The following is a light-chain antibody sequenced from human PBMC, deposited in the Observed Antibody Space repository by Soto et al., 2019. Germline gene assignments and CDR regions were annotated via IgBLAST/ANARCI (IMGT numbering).Light chain of an antibody. J-gene: IGKJ1*01. V-gene: IGKV1-5*03. Sequence: TQSPSTLSASVGDRVTITCRASQSISSWLAWYQQKPGQAPKLLIYKASTLQSGVPSRFSGSGSGTEFTLAISSLQPDDSATYYCQQYNDNWTFGQGSTV. CDR1: QSISSW. CDR3: QQYNDNWT. CDR2: KAS.